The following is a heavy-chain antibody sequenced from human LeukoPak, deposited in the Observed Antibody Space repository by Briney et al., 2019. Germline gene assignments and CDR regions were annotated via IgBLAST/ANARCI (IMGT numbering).Heavy chain of an antibody. V-gene: IGHV3-23*01. D-gene: IGHD5-18*01. J-gene: IGHJ4*02. CDR3: AKNRGYSYGYYFDY. CDR2: ISGSGGST. Sequence: PGGSLRLSCAASGFIFRNYGMNWVRQAPGKGLEWVSVISGSGGSTNYADSVKGRFTISRDNSKNTLYLEMNSLRAEDTALYYCAKNRGYSYGYYFDYWGQGTLVTVSS. CDR1: GFIFRNYG.